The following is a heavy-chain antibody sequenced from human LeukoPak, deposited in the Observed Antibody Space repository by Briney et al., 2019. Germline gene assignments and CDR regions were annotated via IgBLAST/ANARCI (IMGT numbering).Heavy chain of an antibody. CDR3: AREKMRLGTALDY. V-gene: IGHV3-33*01. Sequence: AGGSLRLSCAASGFIFSSYGMHWVRQAPGKGLEWVAVIWYDGSNKYYADSVKGRFTISRDNSKNTLYLQMNSLRAEDTAVYYCAREKMRLGTALDYWGQGTLVTVSS. CDR1: GFIFSSYG. D-gene: IGHD1-1*01. J-gene: IGHJ4*02. CDR2: IWYDGSNK.